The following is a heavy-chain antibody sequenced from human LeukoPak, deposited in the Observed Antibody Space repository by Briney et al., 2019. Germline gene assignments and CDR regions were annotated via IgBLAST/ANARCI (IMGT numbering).Heavy chain of an antibody. CDR1: GFTFSSYS. J-gene: IGHJ5*02. V-gene: IGHV3-21*01. CDR3: ARDAQRLVVPATNWFDP. CDR2: IRSSSSYI. Sequence: GGSLRLSCAASGFTFSSYSMNWVRQAPGKGLEWVSSIRSSSSYIYYADSVKDRFTISRDNAKNSLYLQMNSLRAEDTAVYYCARDAQRLVVPATNWFDPWGQGTLVIVSS. D-gene: IGHD2-2*01.